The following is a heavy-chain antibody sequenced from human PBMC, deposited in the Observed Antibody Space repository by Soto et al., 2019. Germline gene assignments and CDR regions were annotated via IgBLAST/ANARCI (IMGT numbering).Heavy chain of an antibody. Sequence: SETLSLTCTVSGGSISSSSYYWGWIRQPPGKGLEWIGSIYYSGSTYYNPSLKSRVTISVDTSKNQFSLKLSSVTAADTAVYYCARLFLFEYCSGGSCHAFDYWGQGTLVTVSS. CDR1: GGSISSSSYY. V-gene: IGHV4-39*01. CDR3: ARLFLFEYCSGGSCHAFDY. J-gene: IGHJ4*02. D-gene: IGHD2-15*01. CDR2: IYYSGST.